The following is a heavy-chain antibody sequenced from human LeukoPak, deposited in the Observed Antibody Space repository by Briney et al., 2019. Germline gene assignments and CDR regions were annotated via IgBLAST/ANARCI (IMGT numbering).Heavy chain of an antibody. Sequence: ASVKVSCKASGYTFTSYGISWVRQAPGQGLEWMGWISAYNGNTNYAQKFQGRVTMTRNTSISTAYMELSSLRSEDTAVYYCARGFRDIVVVVAATDYYYYYMDVWGKGTTVTISS. CDR1: GYTFTSYG. CDR2: ISAYNGNT. V-gene: IGHV1-18*01. CDR3: ARGFRDIVVVVAATDYYYYYMDV. J-gene: IGHJ6*03. D-gene: IGHD2-15*01.